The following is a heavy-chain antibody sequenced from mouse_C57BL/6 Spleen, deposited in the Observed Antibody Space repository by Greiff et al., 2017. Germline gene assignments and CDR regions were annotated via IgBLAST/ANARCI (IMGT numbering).Heavy chain of an antibody. CDR1: GYTFTDYE. J-gene: IGHJ3*01. CDR3: TGGGAPPFAY. CDR2: IDPETGGT. Sequence: VQLKQSGAELVRPGASVTLSCKASGYTFTDYEMHWVKQTPVHGLEWIGAIDPETGGTAYNQKFKGKAILTADKSSSTAYMELRSLTSEDSAVYYWTGGGAPPFAYWGQGTLVTVSA. V-gene: IGHV1-15*01.